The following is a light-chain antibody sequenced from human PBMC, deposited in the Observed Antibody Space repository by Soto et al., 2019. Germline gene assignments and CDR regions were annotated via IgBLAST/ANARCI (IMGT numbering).Light chain of an antibody. J-gene: IGLJ3*02. CDR3: CSYASDSTWV. Sequence: QSALTQPASVSGSPGQSITISCTGTSSDVGSYNLVSWYQQHPGKAPKLMIYEGTKRPAGVSNRFSGSKSGNMASLTISGLQAEDEADYYCCSYASDSTWVFGGGTKLTVL. CDR2: EGT. V-gene: IGLV2-23*01. CDR1: SSDVGSYNL.